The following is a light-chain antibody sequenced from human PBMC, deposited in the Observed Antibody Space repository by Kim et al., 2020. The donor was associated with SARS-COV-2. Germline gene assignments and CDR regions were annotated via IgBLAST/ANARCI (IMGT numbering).Light chain of an antibody. CDR2: TAS. CDR1: QSVGEN. CDR3: QQTHDWPVT. V-gene: IGKV3-15*01. J-gene: IGKJ4*01. Sequence: ESPGEIVTLSCRASQSVGENLAWYRQKPGQAPRLVVYTASVRANDIPVRFTGSGSGTEFTLTISSLRSEDCAIYYCQQTHDWPVTFGGGTKVDIK.